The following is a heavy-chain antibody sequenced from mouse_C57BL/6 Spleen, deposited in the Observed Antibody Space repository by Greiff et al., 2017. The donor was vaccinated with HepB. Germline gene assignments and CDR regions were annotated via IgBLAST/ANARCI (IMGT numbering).Heavy chain of an antibody. CDR1: GYTFTSYW. CDR3: ARGAGTRGAMDY. Sequence: VQLQQPGAELVKPGASVKLSCKASGYTFTSYWMQWVKQRPGQGLEWIGEIDPSDSYTNYNQKFKGKATLTVDTSSSTAYMQLSSLTSEDSAVYYCARGAGTRGAMDYWGQGTSVTVSS. D-gene: IGHD4-1*01. V-gene: IGHV1-50*01. CDR2: IDPSDSYT. J-gene: IGHJ4*01.